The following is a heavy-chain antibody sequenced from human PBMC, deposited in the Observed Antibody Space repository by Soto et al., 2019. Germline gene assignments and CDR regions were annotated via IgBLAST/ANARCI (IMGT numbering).Heavy chain of an antibody. CDR3: AKVAHDYGDYLWFDY. CDR1: GFTFSSYG. V-gene: IGHV3-30*18. J-gene: IGHJ4*02. CDR2: ISYDGSNK. Sequence: GGSLRLSCAASGFTFSSYGMHWVRQAPGKGLEWVAVISYDGSNKYYADSVKGRFTISRDNSKNTLYLQMNSLRAEDTAVYYCAKVAHDYGDYLWFDYWGQGTLVAVSS. D-gene: IGHD4-17*01.